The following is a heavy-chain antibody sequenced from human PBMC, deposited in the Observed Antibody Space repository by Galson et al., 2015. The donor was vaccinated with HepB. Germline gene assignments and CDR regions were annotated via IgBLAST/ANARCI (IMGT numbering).Heavy chain of an antibody. J-gene: IGHJ4*02. D-gene: IGHD2-8*01. Sequence: SLRLSCAASGFTFGRYAMSWVRQAPGKGLEWVSSITSSSAGTYFAASVKGRFTISRDKSENTVFLQMSSLRVEDTAVYYCAKDAIMVSNNPWYFDYWGRGTMVTVSS. V-gene: IGHV3-23*01. CDR3: AKDAIMVSNNPWYFDY. CDR1: GFTFGRYA. CDR2: ITSSSAGT.